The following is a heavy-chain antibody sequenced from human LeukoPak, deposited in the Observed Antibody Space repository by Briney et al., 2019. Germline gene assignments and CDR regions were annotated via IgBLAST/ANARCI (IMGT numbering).Heavy chain of an antibody. Sequence: GASVKVSCKASGYTFTSYYMHSVRQAPGQGLEWMGIINPSGGSTSYAQKFQGRVTMTRDMSTSTVYMELSSLRSEDTAVYYCARQVRGGWFDPWGQGTLVTVSS. D-gene: IGHD3-10*01. J-gene: IGHJ5*02. CDR3: ARQVRGGWFDP. CDR1: GYTFTSYY. CDR2: INPSGGST. V-gene: IGHV1-46*01.